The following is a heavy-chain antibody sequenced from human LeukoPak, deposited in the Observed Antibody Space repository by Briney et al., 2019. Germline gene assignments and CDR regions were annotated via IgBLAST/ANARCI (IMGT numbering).Heavy chain of an antibody. J-gene: IGHJ3*02. Sequence: GASVKVSCKVSGYTLTELSMHWVRQAPGKGLEWMGGFDPEDGETIYAQKFQGRVTMTRNTSISTAYMELSSLRSEDTAVYYCASRETLDPDAFDIWGQGTMVTVSS. V-gene: IGHV1-24*01. CDR1: GYTLTELS. CDR2: FDPEDGET. D-gene: IGHD5-24*01. CDR3: ASRETLDPDAFDI.